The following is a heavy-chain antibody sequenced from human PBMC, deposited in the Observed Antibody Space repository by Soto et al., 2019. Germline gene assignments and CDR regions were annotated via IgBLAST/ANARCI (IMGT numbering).Heavy chain of an antibody. J-gene: IGHJ4*02. CDR1: GYTFTSNW. Sequence: GESLKISCKGSGYTFTSNWIGWVRQMPGKGLEWMGIIYPGDSETRYSPSFQGQVTISADKSINTAYLQWSSLKASDTAIYYCARTFGGQLYSFDFWGKGTLVTVSS. CDR3: ARTFGGQLYSFDF. CDR2: IYPGDSET. D-gene: IGHD3-16*01. V-gene: IGHV5-51*01.